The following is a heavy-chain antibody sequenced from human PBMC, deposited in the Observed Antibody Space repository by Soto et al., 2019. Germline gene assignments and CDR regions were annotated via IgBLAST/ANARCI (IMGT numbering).Heavy chain of an antibody. D-gene: IGHD2-15*01. J-gene: IGHJ4*02. CDR2: INAGTGNT. V-gene: IGHV1-3*01. CDR1: GYTFTSYA. Sequence: WASVKVSCKASGYTFTSYAVHWVRQAPGQSLEWMGWINAGTGNTKYSQKFQGRVTITRDTSASTAFMELSSLKSEDTAVYYCARGCSGGSCYIFEYWGQGTLVTVS. CDR3: ARGCSGGSCYIFEY.